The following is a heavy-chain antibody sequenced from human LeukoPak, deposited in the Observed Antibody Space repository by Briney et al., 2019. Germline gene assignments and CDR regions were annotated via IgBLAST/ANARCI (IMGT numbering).Heavy chain of an antibody. CDR2: ISYDGSNK. CDR3: ARDPGALESYYFDY. V-gene: IGHV3-30*04. Sequence: GGSLRLSCAASGFTFSSYTMHWVRQAPGKGLEWVAVISYDGSNKYYADSVKGRFTISRDNSKNTLYLQMNSLRAEDTAVYYCARDPGALESYYFDYWGQGTLVTVSS. CDR1: GFTFSSYT. D-gene: IGHD1-14*01. J-gene: IGHJ4*02.